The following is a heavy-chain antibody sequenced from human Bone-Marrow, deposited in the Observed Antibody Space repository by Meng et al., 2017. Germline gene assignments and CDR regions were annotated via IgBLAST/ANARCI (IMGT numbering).Heavy chain of an antibody. J-gene: IGHJ5*02. CDR1: GYTFTSYA. Sequence: QVQMVQSGSELNKPGASVKVACKAYGYTFTSYAMNWVRQAPGQGLEWMGGITPIFGTANYAQKFQGRVTITTDESTSTAYMELSSLRSEDTAVYYCARVGEYEFDPWGQGTLVTVSS. D-gene: IGHD2-21*01. CDR2: ITPIFGTA. CDR3: ARVGEYEFDP. V-gene: IGHV1-69*01.